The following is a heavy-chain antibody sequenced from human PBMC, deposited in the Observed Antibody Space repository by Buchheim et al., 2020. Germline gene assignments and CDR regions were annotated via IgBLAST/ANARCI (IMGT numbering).Heavy chain of an antibody. D-gene: IGHD3-16*02. V-gene: IGHV3-30*18. Sequence: QVQLVESGGGVVQPGRSLRLSCAASGFTFSSYGMHWVRQAPGKGLEWVAVISYDGSNKYYADSVKGRFTISRDNSKNTLYLQMNSLRAEDTAVYYCANLSKVWGSYRTVDYWGQGTL. J-gene: IGHJ4*02. CDR2: ISYDGSNK. CDR1: GFTFSSYG. CDR3: ANLSKVWGSYRTVDY.